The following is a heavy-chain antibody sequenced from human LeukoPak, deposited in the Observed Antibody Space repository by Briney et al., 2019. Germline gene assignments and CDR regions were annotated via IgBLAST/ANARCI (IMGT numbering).Heavy chain of an antibody. CDR3: TRGSIAYYYMDV. CDR1: GGPFSGYY. V-gene: IGHV4-34*01. D-gene: IGHD3-22*01. Sequence: SETLSLTCAVYGGPFSGYYWSWIRQPPGKGLEWIGEINHSGSTNYNPSLKSRVTISVDTSKNQFSLKLSSVTAADTAVYYCTRGSIAYYYMDVWGKGTTVTISS. J-gene: IGHJ6*03. CDR2: INHSGST.